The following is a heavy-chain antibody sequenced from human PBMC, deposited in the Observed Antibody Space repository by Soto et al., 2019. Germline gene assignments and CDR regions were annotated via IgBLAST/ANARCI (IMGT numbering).Heavy chain of an antibody. J-gene: IGHJ6*02. CDR2: IYYSGST. V-gene: IGHV4-59*01. D-gene: IGHD2-15*01. CDR1: AGCISTYY. Sequence: ESLSPACTDAAGCISTYYWCCIRPPPGRGLEWIGYIYYSGSTNYNPSLKSRVTISVDTSKNQFSLKLSSVTAADTAVYYCARNHVGYCRGGSCYDYYYGMDVWGQGTTVTVPS. CDR3: ARNHVGYCRGGSCYDYYYGMDV.